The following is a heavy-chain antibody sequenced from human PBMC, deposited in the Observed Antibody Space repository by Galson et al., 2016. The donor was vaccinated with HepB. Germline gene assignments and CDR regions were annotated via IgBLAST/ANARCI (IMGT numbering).Heavy chain of an antibody. CDR3: ASDPRQWQRGYNYGFEY. J-gene: IGHJ4*02. CDR1: GFRFGSYG. D-gene: IGHD5-18*01. V-gene: IGHV3-30*03. Sequence: SLRLSCAASGFRFGSYGMHWVRQAPGKGLEWVAYIPLDGSNKYYRDSVKGRFTISRDNSKNTLYLQMHRLRFEDTAVYYCASDPRQWQRGYNYGFEYWGQGTLVSVSS. CDR2: IPLDGSNK.